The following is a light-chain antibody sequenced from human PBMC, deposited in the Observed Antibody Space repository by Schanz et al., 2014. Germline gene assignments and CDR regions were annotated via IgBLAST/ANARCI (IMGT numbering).Light chain of an antibody. CDR2: DVS. J-gene: IGLJ3*02. V-gene: IGLV2-14*01. CDR1: SSDVGAYNY. CDR3: SSYTSSSTLGV. Sequence: QSALTQPPSASGAPGQSVAISCTGTSSDVGAYNYVSWYQQHPGKAPKLMIYDVSNRPSGVSNRFSGSKSGYTASLTVSGLQADDEADYYCSSYTSSSTLGVFGGGTKLTVL.